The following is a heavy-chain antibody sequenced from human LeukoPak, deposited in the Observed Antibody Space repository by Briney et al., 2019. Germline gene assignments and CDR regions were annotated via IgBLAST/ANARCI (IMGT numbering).Heavy chain of an antibody. CDR2: ISYDGSNK. CDR1: GFTFSSYG. V-gene: IGHV3-30*18. Sequence: LAGGSLRLSCAASGFTFSSYGMHWVRQAPGKGLEWVAVISYDGSNKYYADSVKGRFTISRDNSKNTLYLQMNSLRAEDTAVYYCAKAPSSSLDYWGQGTLVTVSS. CDR3: AKAPSSSLDY. D-gene: IGHD6-13*01. J-gene: IGHJ4*02.